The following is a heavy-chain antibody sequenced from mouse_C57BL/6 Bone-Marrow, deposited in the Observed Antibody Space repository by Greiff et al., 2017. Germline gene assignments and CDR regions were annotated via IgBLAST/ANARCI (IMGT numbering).Heavy chain of an antibody. V-gene: IGHV5-15*01. CDR1: GFTFSDYG. D-gene: IGHD1-1*01. CDR3: ARQGDYGSSYGFAY. J-gene: IGHJ3*01. CDR2: ISNLAYSI. Sequence: EVKLMESGGGLVQPGGSLKLSCAASGFTFSDYGMAWVRQAPRKGPEWVAFISNLAYSIYYADTVTGRFTLSRENAKNTLYLEMSSLRSEDTAMYYCARQGDYGSSYGFAYWGQGTLVTVSA.